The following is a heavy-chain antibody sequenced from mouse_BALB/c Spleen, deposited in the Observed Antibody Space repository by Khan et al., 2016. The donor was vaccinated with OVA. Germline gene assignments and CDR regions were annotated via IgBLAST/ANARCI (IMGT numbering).Heavy chain of an antibody. CDR3: ALYYYVRAWFAY. J-gene: IGHJ3*01. D-gene: IGHD1-1*01. CDR1: GFSLTSYG. Sequence: VKLLESGPGLVAPSQSLSITCTVSGFSLTSYGVGWVRQPPGKGLEWLGVIWGDGSTNYNSALISRLSIRKDNSKSQVFLKLNSLQTDDTATSYCALYYYVRAWFAYWGQGTLVTVSA. CDR2: IWGDGST. V-gene: IGHV2-3*01.